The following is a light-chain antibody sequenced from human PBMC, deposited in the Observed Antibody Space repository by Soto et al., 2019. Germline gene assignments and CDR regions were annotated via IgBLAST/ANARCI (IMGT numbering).Light chain of an antibody. V-gene: IGKV4-1*01. J-gene: IGKJ1*01. CDR1: RSVLYSSNNNNY. Sequence: DIVMTQSPDSLAVSLGERATINCKSSRSVLYSSNNNNYLAWYQQKPGQPPKLLIYWASTRESGVPDRFSGSGSGSDFTLTISSLQAEDVAVYYCQQYYSTWTFGQGTKVEIK. CDR2: WAS. CDR3: QQYYSTWT.